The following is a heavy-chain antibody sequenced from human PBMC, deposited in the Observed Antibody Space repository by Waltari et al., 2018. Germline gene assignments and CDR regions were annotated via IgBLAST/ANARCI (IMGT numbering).Heavy chain of an antibody. Sequence: EVQLVESGGGLVKPGGSLRFSCTASGLTFIAAWMSWVRQGSGKGLEWVGRVKSERAGGTTGYAAPVKGRFTISRDRSKNTLYLEMNSLTVEDTAVYYCTADLPGGLSDYFDYWGQGTLVTVSS. CDR2: VKSERAGGTT. V-gene: IGHV3-15*01. CDR1: GLTFIAAW. J-gene: IGHJ4*02. CDR3: TADLPGGLSDYFDY. D-gene: IGHD3-16*01.